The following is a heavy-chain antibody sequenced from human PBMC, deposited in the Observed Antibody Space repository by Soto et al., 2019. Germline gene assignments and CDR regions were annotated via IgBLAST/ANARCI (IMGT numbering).Heavy chain of an antibody. J-gene: IGHJ3*02. Sequence: QVQLVQSGAEVKKPGASVKVSCKASGYTFTSYGISWVRQAPGQGLEWMGWISAYNGNTNYAQKLQGRVTMPTDTSTSTAYMELRSLRYDDTAVYYCARDLVTIAAAGFDAFDIWGQGTMVTVSS. V-gene: IGHV1-18*01. CDR2: ISAYNGNT. D-gene: IGHD6-13*01. CDR1: GYTFTSYG. CDR3: ARDLVTIAAAGFDAFDI.